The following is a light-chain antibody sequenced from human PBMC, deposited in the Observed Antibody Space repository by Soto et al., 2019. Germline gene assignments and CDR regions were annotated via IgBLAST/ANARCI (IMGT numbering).Light chain of an antibody. CDR1: ESIDNW. CDR2: AAS. J-gene: IGKJ5*01. Sequence: DIQMTQSPSTLSASVGDTVTITCRASESIDNWLAWYQQKPGKAPKLLIFAASSLESGVPSRFSGSGSGTEFTLTISSLQPDDFATYYCQQYNSYPITFGQGTRLEIK. CDR3: QQYNSYPIT. V-gene: IGKV1-5*01.